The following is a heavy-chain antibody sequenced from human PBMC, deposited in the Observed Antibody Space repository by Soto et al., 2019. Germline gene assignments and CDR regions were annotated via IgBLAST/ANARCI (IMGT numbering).Heavy chain of an antibody. CDR2: IYPDDSDT. Sequence: GESLKISCKASGYSLIGYWIGWVRQMPGKGLDWMGVIYPDDSDTRYSPSFQGQVTISADKSLNTAYLQWSSLKASDTAIYYCARPALGNTAHWFDFWGQGTQVTVSS. CDR1: GYSLIGYW. D-gene: IGHD2-21*02. V-gene: IGHV5-51*01. J-gene: IGHJ5*01. CDR3: ARPALGNTAHWFDF.